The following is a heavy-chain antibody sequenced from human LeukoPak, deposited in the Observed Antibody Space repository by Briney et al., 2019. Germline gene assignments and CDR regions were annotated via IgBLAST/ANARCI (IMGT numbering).Heavy chain of an antibody. CDR3: AKGLIAAAGINWFDS. CDR2: ISGSGATT. D-gene: IGHD6-13*01. Sequence: GGSLRLSCAASGFTFSSYAMSWVRQAPGKGLEWVSVISGSGATTYYADPVKDRFTISRDNSKNTLYLQMNSLRAEDTAVYYCAKGLIAAAGINWFDSWGQGTLVTVSS. V-gene: IGHV3-23*01. J-gene: IGHJ5*01. CDR1: GFTFSSYA.